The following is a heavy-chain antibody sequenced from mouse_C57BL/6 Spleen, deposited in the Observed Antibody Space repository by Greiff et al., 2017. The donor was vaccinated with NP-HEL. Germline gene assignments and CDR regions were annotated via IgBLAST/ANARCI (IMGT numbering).Heavy chain of an antibody. Sequence: QVQLQQSGPGLVAPSQCLSITCTVSGFSLTSYGVSWVRQPPGQGLEWLGVIWGSGSSNYHSALISRLSISMDNSKIQVCLKLNSLQTDDTATNCCAELDYDYDARLAYWGQGTLVTVSA. CDR3: AELDYDYDARLAY. D-gene: IGHD2-4*01. CDR1: GFSLTSYG. V-gene: IGHV2-3*01. J-gene: IGHJ3*01. CDR2: IWGSGSS.